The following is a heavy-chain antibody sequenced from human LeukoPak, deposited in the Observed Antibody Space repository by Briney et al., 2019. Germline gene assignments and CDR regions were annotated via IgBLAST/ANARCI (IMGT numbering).Heavy chain of an antibody. CDR1: GYTFTSYY. V-gene: IGHV1-46*01. CDR3: ARVVIVGATTGEFDY. D-gene: IGHD1-26*01. J-gene: IGHJ4*02. CDR2: INPSGGST. Sequence: GASVKVSCKASGYTFTSYYMHWVRQAPGQGLEWMGIINPSGGSTSYAQKFQGRVTMTRDMSTSTVYMELSSLRSEDTAVYYCARVVIVGATTGEFDYWGQGTLVTVSS.